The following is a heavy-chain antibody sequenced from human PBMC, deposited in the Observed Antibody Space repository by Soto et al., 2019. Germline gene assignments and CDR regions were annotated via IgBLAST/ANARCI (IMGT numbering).Heavy chain of an antibody. Sequence: PGGSLRLSCAASGFTFSSYGMHWVRQAPGKGLEWVTVIWYDGSNKYYADFVKGRFAISRDNSKNTLYLQMNSLRGEDTAVYYCPRARGSIDHYCMDVWCQGTMVTVSS. J-gene: IGHJ6*02. D-gene: IGHD2-2*01. V-gene: IGHV3-33*01. CDR3: PRARGSIDHYCMDV. CDR1: GFTFSSYG. CDR2: IWYDGSNK.